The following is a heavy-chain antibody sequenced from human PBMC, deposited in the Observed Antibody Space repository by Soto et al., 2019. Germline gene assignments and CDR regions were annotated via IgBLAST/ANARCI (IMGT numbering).Heavy chain of an antibody. V-gene: IGHV4-34*01. D-gene: IGHD1-1*01. CDR2: MSHSGGT. Sequence: QVQLQQWGAGLLKPSETLSLTCAVYGGFVTSGSYYWSWIRQPPGKGLEWIGEMSHSGGTHFNPSLTSRVTLSVDPSKNQFTLKMSSVTAADTALYYCARVARGTATTVVDAFDIWGPGTMVTVSS. J-gene: IGHJ3*02. CDR3: ARVARGTATTVVDAFDI. CDR1: GGFVTSGSYY.